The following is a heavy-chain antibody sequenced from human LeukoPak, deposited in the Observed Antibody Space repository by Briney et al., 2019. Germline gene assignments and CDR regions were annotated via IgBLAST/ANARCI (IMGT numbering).Heavy chain of an antibody. D-gene: IGHD3-16*01. V-gene: IGHV3-21*01. CDR3: AREPERYLRMGQSDY. CDR1: GFTFTTSA. Sequence: GGSLRLSCAGSGFTFTTSAMNWVRQVPGKRLEWVSSIDYDGSHIYYAASVKGRFSISRYNARDSVYLQMDSLRAEDTAVYYCAREPERYLRMGQSDYWGQGTLVIVSS. J-gene: IGHJ4*02. CDR2: IDYDGSHI.